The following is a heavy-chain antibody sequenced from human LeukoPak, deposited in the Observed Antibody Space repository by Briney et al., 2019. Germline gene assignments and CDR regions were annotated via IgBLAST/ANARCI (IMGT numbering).Heavy chain of an antibody. D-gene: IGHD3-22*01. CDR3: ARVSSGYYYVSPIGY. CDR2: INPSGGST. V-gene: IGHV1-46*01. CDR1: GYTFTSYY. Sequence: ASVKVSCKASGYTFTSYYMHWVRQAPGQGLEWMGIINPSGGSTSYAQKFQGRVTMTRDTFTSTVYMELSSLRSEDTAVYYCARVSSGYYYVSPIGYWGQGTLVTVSS. J-gene: IGHJ4*02.